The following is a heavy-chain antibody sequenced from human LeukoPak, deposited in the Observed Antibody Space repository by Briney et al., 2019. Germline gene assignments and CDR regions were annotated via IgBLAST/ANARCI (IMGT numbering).Heavy chain of an antibody. D-gene: IGHD2-15*01. CDR1: GDSMSSYY. J-gene: IGHJ6*03. CDR2: ISYSGST. Sequence: SETLSLTCTVSGDSMSSYYWSWIRQPPGKGLEWIAYISYSGSTKYNPSLQNRVTISIDTSKDQFSLKLSSVTAADTAVYYCARSVEGYCRGGSCYYYSYYMDVWGKGTTVTVSS. CDR3: ARSVEGYCRGGSCYYYSYYMDV. V-gene: IGHV4-59*01.